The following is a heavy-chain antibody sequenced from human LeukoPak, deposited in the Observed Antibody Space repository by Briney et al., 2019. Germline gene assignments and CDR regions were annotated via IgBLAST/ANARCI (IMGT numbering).Heavy chain of an antibody. CDR3: ARTIGYCIGGSCYYFDY. J-gene: IGHJ4*02. Sequence: SGPTLVNPTQTLTLTCTVSGFSVTTSTMCVSWIRQTPGKALEWLARIDWDDDKHFNTSLKTRLTISKDTSKNHVVLTMTNMDPADTATYYCARTIGYCIGGSCYYFDYWGQGIPVTVSS. CDR2: IDWDDDK. D-gene: IGHD2-15*01. CDR1: GFSVTTSTMC. V-gene: IGHV2-70*11.